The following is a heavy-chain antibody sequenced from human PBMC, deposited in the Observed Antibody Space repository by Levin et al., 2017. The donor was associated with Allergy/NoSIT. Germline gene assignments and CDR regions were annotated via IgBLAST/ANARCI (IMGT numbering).Heavy chain of an antibody. CDR1: GYTFTGYY. D-gene: IGHD3-22*01. V-gene: IGHV1-2*02. CDR2: INPNSGGT. CDR3: ARALRPSSGYYSYWYFDL. J-gene: IGHJ2*01. Sequence: ASVKVSCKASGYTFTGYYMHWVRQAPGQGLEWMGWINPNSGGTNYAQKFQGRVTMTRDTSISTAYMELSRLRSDDTAVYYCARALRPSSGYYSYWYFDLWGSGTLVTVSS.